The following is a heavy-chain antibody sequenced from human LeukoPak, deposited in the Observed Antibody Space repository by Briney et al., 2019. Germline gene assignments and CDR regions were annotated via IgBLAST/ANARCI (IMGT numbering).Heavy chain of an antibody. D-gene: IGHD3-9*01. V-gene: IGHV1-2*02. CDR3: ARDSGGLRYFDWLNGRGLSFDY. CDR2: INPNSCDT. CDR1: RYTFTGYY. Sequence: ASVTVSCQASRYTFTGYYMHWVRQAPGQGLEGMGWINPNSCDTNYAQKLQGRVTMTRDTSISTAYMELSRLRSDDTAVYYCARDSGGLRYFDWLNGRGLSFDYWGQGTLVTVSS. J-gene: IGHJ4*02.